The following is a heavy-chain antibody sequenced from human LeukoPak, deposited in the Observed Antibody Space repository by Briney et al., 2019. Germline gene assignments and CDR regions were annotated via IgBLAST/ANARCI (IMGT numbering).Heavy chain of an antibody. D-gene: IGHD5-24*01. CDR2: IKYDASSA. CDR3: AKDLARWLQSWDYFDY. J-gene: IGHJ4*02. CDR1: GFSFSSHW. V-gene: IGHV3-74*01. Sequence: PGGSLRLSCADSGFSFSSHWMHWVRQAPGKGLVWVSRIKYDASSASYADSVKGRFTISRDNAKNTLYLQMNSLRAEDTAVYYCAKDLARWLQSWDYFDYWGQGTLVTVSS.